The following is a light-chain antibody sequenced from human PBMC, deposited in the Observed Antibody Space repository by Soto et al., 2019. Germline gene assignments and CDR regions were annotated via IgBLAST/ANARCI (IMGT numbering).Light chain of an antibody. CDR3: QQANSFPYT. CDR1: QGISNW. CDR2: AAS. Sequence: DLQMTQSPSSVSASVGDRVTITCRASQGISNWLAWYQQKPGKAPELLIYAASSLQRGVPSRFSGTGSGTDFTLTISRLQPEDSATYYCQQANSFPYTFGQGTKLEIK. J-gene: IGKJ2*01. V-gene: IGKV1D-12*01.